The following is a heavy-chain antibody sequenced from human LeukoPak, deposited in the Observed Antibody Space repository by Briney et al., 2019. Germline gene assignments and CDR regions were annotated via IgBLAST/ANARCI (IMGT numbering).Heavy chain of an antibody. J-gene: IGHJ5*02. CDR3: ASRYCSSTSCLPFDP. CDR2: IYYSGST. D-gene: IGHD2-2*01. Sequence: SETLSLTCTVSGGSISSGDYYWSWIRQPPGKGLEWIGYIYYSGSTYYNPSLKSRVTISVDTSKNQFSLKLSPVTAADTAVYYCASRYCSSTSCLPFDPWGQGTLVTVSS. V-gene: IGHV4-30-4*01. CDR1: GGSISSGDYY.